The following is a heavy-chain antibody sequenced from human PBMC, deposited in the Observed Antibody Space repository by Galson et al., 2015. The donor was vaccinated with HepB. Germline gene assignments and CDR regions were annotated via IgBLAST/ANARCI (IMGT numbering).Heavy chain of an antibody. CDR2: ISAYNGNS. D-gene: IGHD3/OR15-3a*01. CDR1: GYTFTTYV. V-gene: IGHV1-18*01. J-gene: IGHJ4*02. Sequence: SVKVSCKASGYTFTTYVIHWVRQAPGQGLEWMGWISAYNGNSNYAQKVQGRVTMTTDTSTSTAYMELRSLRSDDTAVYYCVRDLGEMVTMIFFDYWGQGTLVTVSS. CDR3: VRDLGEMVTMIFFDY.